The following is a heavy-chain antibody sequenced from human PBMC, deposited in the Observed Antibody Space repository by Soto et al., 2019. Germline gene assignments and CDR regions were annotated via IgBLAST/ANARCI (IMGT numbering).Heavy chain of an antibody. V-gene: IGHV4-59*01. Sequence: ETLSLTCTVSGGSISSYYWSWIRQPPGKGLEWIGYIYYSGNTNYNPSLKSRVTISVDTSKNQFSLKLSSVTAADTAVYYCARTGYCSGGGCSNYYYYYMDVWGKGTTVTVSS. CDR2: IYYSGNT. J-gene: IGHJ6*03. CDR3: ARTGYCSGGGCSNYYYYYMDV. CDR1: GGSISSYY. D-gene: IGHD2-15*01.